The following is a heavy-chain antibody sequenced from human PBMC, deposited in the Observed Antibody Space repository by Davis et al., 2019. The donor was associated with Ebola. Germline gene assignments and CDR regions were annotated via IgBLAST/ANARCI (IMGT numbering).Heavy chain of an antibody. CDR2: ISSNGGST. Sequence: GESLKIPCAASGFTFSSYSMNWVRQAPGKGLEYVSAISSNGGSTYYADSVKGRFTISRDNSKNTLYLQMSSLRAEDTAVYYCVKGDIVVVPAASELYYYYGMDVWGQGTTVTVSS. CDR1: GFTFSSYS. J-gene: IGHJ6*02. CDR3: VKGDIVVVPAASELYYYYGMDV. V-gene: IGHV3-64D*08. D-gene: IGHD2-2*01.